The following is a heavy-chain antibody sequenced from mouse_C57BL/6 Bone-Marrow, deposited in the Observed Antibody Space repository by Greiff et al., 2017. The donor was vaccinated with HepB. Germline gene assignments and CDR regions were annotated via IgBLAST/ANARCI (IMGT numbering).Heavy chain of an antibody. D-gene: IGHD3-1*01. CDR3: ARYGAQEGAMDY. J-gene: IGHJ4*01. CDR2: INPNNGGT. Sequence: VQLQQSGPELVKPGASVKIPCKASGYTFTDYNMDWVKQSHGKSLEWIGDINPNNGGTIYNQKFKGKATLTVAKSSSTAYMELRSLTSEDTAVYYCARYGAQEGAMDYWGQGTSVTVSS. V-gene: IGHV1-18*01. CDR1: GYTFTDYN.